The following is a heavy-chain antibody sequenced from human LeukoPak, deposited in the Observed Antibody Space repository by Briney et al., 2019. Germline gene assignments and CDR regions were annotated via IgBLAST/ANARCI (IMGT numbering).Heavy chain of an antibody. D-gene: IGHD3-10*01. J-gene: IGHJ2*01. V-gene: IGHV3-20*04. CDR2: INWNGGST. CDR1: GFTSDDYG. CDR3: ARGGGSGSSLVAWYFDP. Sequence: GGSVGLSCAASGFTSDDYGMSWVSQAPGKGLEWVSGINWNGGSTGYADSVKGRFTISRDNATNSLYLQMNSLRAEDTALYYCARGGGSGSSLVAWYFDPWRRGPLVTVSS.